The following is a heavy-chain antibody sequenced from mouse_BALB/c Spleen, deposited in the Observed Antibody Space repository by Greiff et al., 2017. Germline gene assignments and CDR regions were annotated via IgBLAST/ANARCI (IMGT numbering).Heavy chain of an antibody. CDR1: GFTFSSYT. CDR3: TRDGTASFAY. CDR2: ISSGGSYT. J-gene: IGHJ3*01. D-gene: IGHD4-1*01. Sequence: EVKLVESGGGLVQPGGSRKLSCAASGFTFSSYTMSWVRQTPEKRLEWVATISSGGSYTYYPDSVKGRFTISRDNAKNTLYLQMSSLKSEDTAMYYCTRDGTASFAYWGQGTLVTVSA. V-gene: IGHV5-6-4*01.